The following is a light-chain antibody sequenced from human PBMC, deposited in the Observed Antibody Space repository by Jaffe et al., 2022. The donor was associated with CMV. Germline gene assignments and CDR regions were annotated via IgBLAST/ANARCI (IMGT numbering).Light chain of an antibody. Sequence: DIQMTQSPSTLSASVGDRVTITCRASQSINIWLAWYQQKPGKAPNLLIYKASTLESGVPSRFSGSGSGTEFTLTISSLQPDDFATYYCQQYNSDSLTFGGGTKVEIK. V-gene: IGKV1-5*03. CDR2: KAS. J-gene: IGKJ4*01. CDR1: QSINIW. CDR3: QQYNSDSLT.